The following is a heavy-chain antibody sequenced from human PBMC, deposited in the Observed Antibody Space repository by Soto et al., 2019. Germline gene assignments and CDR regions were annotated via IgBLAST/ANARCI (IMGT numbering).Heavy chain of an antibody. Sequence: EVQLVESGGGLVQPGGSLRLSCAASGFTVSSNYMSWVRQAPGKGLEWVSVIYSGGSTYYADSVKGRFTISRDNSKNTLYLQINSLRAEDTAVCYCARAVYSSGWYHGYWGQGTLVTVSS. CDR1: GFTVSSNY. J-gene: IGHJ4*02. D-gene: IGHD6-19*01. V-gene: IGHV3-66*01. CDR2: IYSGGST. CDR3: ARAVYSSGWYHGY.